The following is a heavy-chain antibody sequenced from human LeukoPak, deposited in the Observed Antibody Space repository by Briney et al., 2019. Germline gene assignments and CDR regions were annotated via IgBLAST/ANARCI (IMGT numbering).Heavy chain of an antibody. CDR2: ISSSSSYI. V-gene: IGHV3-21*01. CDR1: GFTFSDYS. J-gene: IGHJ2*01. Sequence: PGGSLRLSCAASGFTFSDYSMNWVRQAPGKGVEWVSSISSSSSYIYYADSMKGRFTISRDNAKNSLYLQMNSLRGEDTAVYYCARGYDWYFDLWGRGTLVTVSS. CDR3: ARGYDWYFDL. D-gene: IGHD1-14*01.